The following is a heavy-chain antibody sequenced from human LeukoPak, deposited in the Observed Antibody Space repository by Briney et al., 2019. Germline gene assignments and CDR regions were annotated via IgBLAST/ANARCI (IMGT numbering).Heavy chain of an antibody. V-gene: IGHV3-74*01. D-gene: IGHD6-19*01. Sequence: GGSLRLSCAASGFTYIKYWMLWVRQAPGKGLESVSRINTDGTVTTYADSVKGRFTVSRDNADNTMFLQMNSVRDEDTAVYYCATKQWMAPPPDSWGQGTPVTVSS. J-gene: IGHJ4*02. CDR2: INTDGTVT. CDR3: ATKQWMAPPPDS. CDR1: GFTYIKYW.